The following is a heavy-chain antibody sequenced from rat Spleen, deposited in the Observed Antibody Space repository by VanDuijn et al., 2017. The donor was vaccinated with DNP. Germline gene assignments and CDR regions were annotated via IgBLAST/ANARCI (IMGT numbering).Heavy chain of an antibody. CDR3: GKGRNYGGWSDYFDY. J-gene: IGHJ2*01. D-gene: IGHD1-11*01. Sequence: EVQLVESGGGLVQPGRSLKLSCVASGFTFNNYWMTWIRQAPGKGLEWVASITNTGGSTYYPDSVKGRFTISRDNAKSTLYLQMSKLGSEDTAIYCCGKGRNYGGWSDYFDYWGQGVRVTVSS. CDR1: GFTFNNYW. V-gene: IGHV5-31*01. CDR2: ITNTGGST.